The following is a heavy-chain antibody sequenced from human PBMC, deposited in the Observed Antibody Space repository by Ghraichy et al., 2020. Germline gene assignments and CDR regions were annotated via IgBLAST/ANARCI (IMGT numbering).Heavy chain of an antibody. D-gene: IGHD2-21*02. CDR3: AKELIPGDHGYAFDI. Sequence: SETLSLTCTVSGTSITNFYWSWLRQSPGKGLEWIGNVYYSGSTTYNPSLRSRVTMSVDTSKNQFSLTLRSVTTADTAVYYCAKELIPGDHGYAFDIWGQGTRVTVSS. J-gene: IGHJ3*02. V-gene: IGHV4-59*01. CDR1: GTSITNFY. CDR2: VYYSGST.